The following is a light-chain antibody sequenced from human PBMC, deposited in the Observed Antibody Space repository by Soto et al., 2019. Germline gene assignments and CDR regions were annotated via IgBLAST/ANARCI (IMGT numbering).Light chain of an antibody. Sequence: EIVMTQSPATLSVSPGERATLSCRASQSVSINLAWYQQKPGQAPRLLIYGASTRATGIPARFSGNGSGTEFTLTISSLQSEDFAVYYCQHYNNRPPWTFGQGTKVEVK. V-gene: IGKV3-15*01. CDR3: QHYNNRPPWT. J-gene: IGKJ1*01. CDR2: GAS. CDR1: QSVSIN.